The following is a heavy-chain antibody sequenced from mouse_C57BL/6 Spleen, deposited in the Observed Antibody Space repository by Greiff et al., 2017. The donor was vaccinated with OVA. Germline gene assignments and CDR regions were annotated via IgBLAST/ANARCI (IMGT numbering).Heavy chain of an antibody. CDR3: ARRGLRLLDY. J-gene: IGHJ2*01. V-gene: IGHV1-69*01. CDR2: IDPSDSYT. Sequence: QVQLKQPGAELVMPGASVKLSCKASGYTFTSYWMHWVKQRPGQGLEWIGEIDPSDSYTNYNQKFKGKSTLTVDKSSSTAYMQLSSLTSEDSAVYYCARRGLRLLDYWGQGTTLTVSS. D-gene: IGHD1-2*01. CDR1: GYTFTSYW.